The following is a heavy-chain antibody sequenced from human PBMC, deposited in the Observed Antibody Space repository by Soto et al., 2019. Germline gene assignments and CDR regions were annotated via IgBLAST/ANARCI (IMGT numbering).Heavy chain of an antibody. CDR3: ARSPSPSYYYDRSGYYLRDPCNY. CDR1: GGTFSSYA. V-gene: IGHV1-69*06. Sequence: QVQLVQSGAEVKKPGSSVKVSCKASGGTFSSYAISWVRQAPGQGLEWMGGLIPIFGTAHYAQKFQGRVTITADKSTSTAYMELRSLRSEDTAVYYCARSPSPSYYYDRSGYYLRDPCNYWGQGTLVTVSS. CDR2: LIPIFGTA. D-gene: IGHD3-22*01. J-gene: IGHJ4*02.